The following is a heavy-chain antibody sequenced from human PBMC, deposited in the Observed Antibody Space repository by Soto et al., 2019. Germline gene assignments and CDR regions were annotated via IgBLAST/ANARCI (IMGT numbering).Heavy chain of an antibody. CDR1: GSMLSRYA. CDR2: ISKDESVI. J-gene: IGHJ4*02. V-gene: IGHV3-30*04. Sequence: QVQLVESGGGGVPPGRSLRLSCAASGSMLSRYAMHWVRQPPGKGLEWVAVISKDESVIYYADSVKGRFTISRDKSKNIVYLQLNSLRDEDTAVFYCVRSRSGAVPDSFAYWGQGTLVTVAS. CDR3: VRSRSGAVPDSFAY. D-gene: IGHD3-10*01.